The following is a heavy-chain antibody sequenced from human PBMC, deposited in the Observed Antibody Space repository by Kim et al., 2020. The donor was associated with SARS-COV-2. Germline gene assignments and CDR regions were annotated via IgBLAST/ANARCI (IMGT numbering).Heavy chain of an antibody. CDR3: ARAEGGYDFWSGYSKYNWFDP. CDR2: ISSSSSYI. V-gene: IGHV3-21*01. J-gene: IGHJ5*02. D-gene: IGHD3-3*01. Sequence: GGSLRLSCAASGFTFSSYSMHWVRQAPGKGLEWVSSISSSSSYIYYADSVKGRFTISRDNAKNSLYLQMNSLRAEDTAVYYCARAEGGYDFWSGYSKYNWFDPWGQGTLVTVSS. CDR1: GFTFSSYS.